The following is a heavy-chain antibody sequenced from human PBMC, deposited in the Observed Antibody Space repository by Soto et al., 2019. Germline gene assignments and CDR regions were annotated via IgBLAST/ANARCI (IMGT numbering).Heavy chain of an antibody. CDR3: AKATATGGGAFDI. V-gene: IGHV3-23*01. Sequence: PGGSLRLSCAASGFFCSSYDMSWVRQALGKGLEWVSTILVDGRTFYVDSVKGRFTISRDSSQNTVYRQMNSLTVGDTALYYCAKATATGGGAFDICGQGTMVTVSS. CDR2: ILVDGRT. CDR1: GFFCSSYD. D-gene: IGHD2-8*02. J-gene: IGHJ3*02.